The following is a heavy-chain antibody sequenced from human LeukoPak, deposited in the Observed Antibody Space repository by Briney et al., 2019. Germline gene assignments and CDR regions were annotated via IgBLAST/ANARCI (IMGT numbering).Heavy chain of an antibody. CDR3: ASLAVAGLSEGY. CDR2: IYYSGST. V-gene: IGHV4-39*01. J-gene: IGHJ4*02. CDR1: GGSISSDSYY. D-gene: IGHD6-19*01. Sequence: SETLSLTCTVSGGSISSDSYYWAWIRQPPGKGLEWIASIYYSGSTYYNPSLKSRVTISVDTSRNQFSLKPSSVTAADTAVYYCASLAVAGLSEGYWGQGTLVIVSS.